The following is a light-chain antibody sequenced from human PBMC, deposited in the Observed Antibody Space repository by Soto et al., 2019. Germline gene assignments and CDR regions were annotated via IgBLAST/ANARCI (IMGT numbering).Light chain of an antibody. Sequence: QSALTQPPSVSAAPGQKVTISCSGSSSNIGKNYVSWYQQLPGTAPKLLIYENNKRPSVIPDRFSGSKSGTSATLGITGLQTGDEAEYYCGAWDSSLRAVYVFGTGTQLTVL. CDR2: ENN. J-gene: IGLJ1*01. CDR3: GAWDSSLRAVYV. V-gene: IGLV1-51*02. CDR1: SSNIGKNY.